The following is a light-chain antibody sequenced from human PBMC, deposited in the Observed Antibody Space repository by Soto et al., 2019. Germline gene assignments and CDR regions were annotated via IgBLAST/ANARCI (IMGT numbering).Light chain of an antibody. Sequence: EIVLSQSPGTLSLSPGERATLSCRVSQRVGTTYLAWYQHKPGQAPRLLIYGASSRATGIPDRISGSGSGTDFTLTISRLEPEDSAVYYCEQHGNSPWTFGQGTKVEIK. J-gene: IGKJ1*01. CDR1: QRVGTTY. CDR3: EQHGNSPWT. CDR2: GAS. V-gene: IGKV3-20*01.